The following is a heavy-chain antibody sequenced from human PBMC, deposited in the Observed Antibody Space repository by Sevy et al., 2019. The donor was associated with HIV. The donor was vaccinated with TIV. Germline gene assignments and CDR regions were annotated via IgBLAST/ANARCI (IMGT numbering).Heavy chain of an antibody. D-gene: IGHD3-10*01. CDR2: ISFDGTDK. CDR3: VRETTMLPRGAFDF. J-gene: IGHJ3*01. CDR1: GFTFSSYP. V-gene: IGHV3-30-3*01. Sequence: GGSLRLSCAASGFTFSSYPMHWVRQAPGKGLEWVSFISFDGTDKYYADSVKGRFTITRDNSKNTLFLQMNSLRAEDTAFYYCVRETTMLPRGAFDFWGQGTMVIVSS.